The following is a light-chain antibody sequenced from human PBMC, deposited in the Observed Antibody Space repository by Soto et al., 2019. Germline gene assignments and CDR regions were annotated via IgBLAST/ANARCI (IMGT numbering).Light chain of an antibody. V-gene: IGLV2-14*01. CDR1: SSDGGGYNY. CDR3: SSYTGSNIV. Sequence: QSVLTQPASVSGSPGQSITISCPGNSSDGGGYNYVSWYQQHPGKAPKFMIYEVSNRPSGVSSRFSGSKSGNTASLTISGLQAEDEADYYCSSYTGSNIVFGGGTKLTVL. J-gene: IGLJ3*02. CDR2: EVS.